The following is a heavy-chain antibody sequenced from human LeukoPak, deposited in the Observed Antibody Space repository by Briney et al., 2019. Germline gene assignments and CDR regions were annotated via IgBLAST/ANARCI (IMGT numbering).Heavy chain of an antibody. Sequence: PGGSLRLSCAASGFTFSSYAMSWVRQAPGKGLEWVSAISGSGGSTYYADSVKGRFTISRDNSKNTLYLQMNSLRAEDTAVCYCAKVGYCSSTSCYKGYFDYWGQGTLVTVSS. CDR2: ISGSGGST. CDR3: AKVGYCSSTSCYKGYFDY. D-gene: IGHD2-2*02. J-gene: IGHJ4*02. CDR1: GFTFSSYA. V-gene: IGHV3-23*01.